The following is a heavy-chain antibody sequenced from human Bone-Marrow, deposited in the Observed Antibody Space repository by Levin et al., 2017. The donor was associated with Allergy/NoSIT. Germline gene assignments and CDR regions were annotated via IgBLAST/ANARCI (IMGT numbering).Heavy chain of an antibody. CDR2: ISYRGST. Sequence: SQTLSLTCTVSGGSISSAGYHWTWIRQYPGKGLEWIGYISYRGSTYFNPSLKSRLTMSIDTSEQHFSLNLTSVSAADTAIYYCARLDGYSLDYWGQGALVTVSS. J-gene: IGHJ4*02. CDR3: ARLDGYSLDY. V-gene: IGHV4-31*03. D-gene: IGHD1-1*01. CDR1: GGSISSAGYH.